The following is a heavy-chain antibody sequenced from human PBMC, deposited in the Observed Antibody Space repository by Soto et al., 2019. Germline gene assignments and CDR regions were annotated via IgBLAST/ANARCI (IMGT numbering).Heavy chain of an antibody. CDR2: MNPNTGNT. CDR1: GYTFTSSD. CDR3: ARGASP. J-gene: IGHJ5*02. Sequence: QVQLVQSGAEVKKPGASVKVSCKASGYTFTSSDINWVRQATGQGLEWMGWMNPNTGNTGYAQKFQGRITLTRSTSISTAYLELSSLNSYDSAVYYCARGASPWGQGTLVTVSS. V-gene: IGHV1-8*01.